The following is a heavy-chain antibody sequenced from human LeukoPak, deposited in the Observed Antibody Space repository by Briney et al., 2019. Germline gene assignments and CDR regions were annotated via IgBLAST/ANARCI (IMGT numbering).Heavy chain of an antibody. CDR3: ARLLITTPYYYYYYMDV. D-gene: IGHD3-3*01. CDR2: INHSGST. CDR1: GGSFSGYY. V-gene: IGHV4-34*01. J-gene: IGHJ6*03. Sequence: SETLSLTCAVYGGSFSGYYWSWIRQPPGKGLEWIGEINHSGSTNYNPSLKSRVTISVDTSKNQFSLKLSSVTAADTAVYYCARLLITTPYYYYYYMDVWGKGTTVTVSS.